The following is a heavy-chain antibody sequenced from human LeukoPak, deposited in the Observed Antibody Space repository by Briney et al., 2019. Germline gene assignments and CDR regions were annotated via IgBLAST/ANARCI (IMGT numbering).Heavy chain of an antibody. Sequence: PGGSLRLSCAASGFTFSDYYMSWIRQAPGKGLEWVSYISRSGSTIYYADSVKGRFSISRDNAKNSLYLQMNSLRAEDTAVYYCARDHQARGGYSSSRGVDAFDIWGQGTMVTVSS. V-gene: IGHV3-11*04. D-gene: IGHD6-13*01. CDR2: ISRSGSTI. CDR3: ARDHQARGGYSSSRGVDAFDI. J-gene: IGHJ3*02. CDR1: GFTFSDYY.